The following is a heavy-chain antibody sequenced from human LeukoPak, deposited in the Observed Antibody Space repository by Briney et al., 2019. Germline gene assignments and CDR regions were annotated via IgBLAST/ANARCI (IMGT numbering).Heavy chain of an antibody. CDR2: ISAYNGNT. CDR1: GYTFTSYG. D-gene: IGHD2-15*01. CDR3: ARDKGYCSGGSCYSEFDY. V-gene: IGHV1-18*01. J-gene: IGHJ4*02. Sequence: ASVKVSCKASGYTFTSYGISWVRQAPGQGLEWMGWISAYNGNTNYAQKLQGRVTITTDTSTSTAYMELRSLRSDDTAVYYCARDKGYCSGGSCYSEFDYWGQGTLVTVSS.